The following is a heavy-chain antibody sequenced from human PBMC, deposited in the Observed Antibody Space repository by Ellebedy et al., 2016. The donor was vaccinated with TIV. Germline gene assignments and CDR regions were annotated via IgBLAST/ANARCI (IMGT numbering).Heavy chain of an antibody. CDR2: IRGKAYGGTT. J-gene: IGHJ4*02. Sequence: GESLKISCAASGFTFSDHHMDWVRQAPGKGLEWVGFIRGKAYGGTTEYASSVKGRFTLPRDDSKNSLYLQMNSLKTDDTAVYYCARGGSYLPFDYWGQGTLDTVSS. V-gene: IGHV3-72*01. CDR3: ARGGSYLPFDY. D-gene: IGHD1-26*01. CDR1: GFTFSDHH.